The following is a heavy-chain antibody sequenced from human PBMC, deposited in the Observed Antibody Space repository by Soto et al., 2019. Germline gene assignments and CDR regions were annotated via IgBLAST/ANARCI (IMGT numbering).Heavy chain of an antibody. CDR3: ARDLALAGNY. D-gene: IGHD6-19*01. Sequence: GGSLRLSCAASGFTFSSHAMNWVRQTQEKGLEWVSSISSTSSYTHYSDSVKGRFTISRDNANNSLFLQMNSLRAEDTATYYCARDLALAGNYWGQGVLVTVSS. CDR2: ISSTSSYT. CDR1: GFTFSSHA. J-gene: IGHJ4*02. V-gene: IGHV3-21*01.